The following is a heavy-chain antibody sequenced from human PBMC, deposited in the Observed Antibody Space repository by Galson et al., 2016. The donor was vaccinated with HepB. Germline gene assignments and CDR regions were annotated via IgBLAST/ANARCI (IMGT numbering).Heavy chain of an antibody. CDR1: GGSISSASHF. V-gene: IGHV4-61*02. Sequence: TLSLTCTVSGGSISSASHFWSWMRQPAGKGLEWIGRIYTNGDTEYTDYNPSLKSRVTISVDTSKNQFSLKLNSVTAADTAVYYCARDGRQHELYSWFDPWGQGTLVTVSS. D-gene: IGHD5-12*01. CDR2: IYTNG. CDR3: ARDGRQHELYSWFDP. J-gene: IGHJ5*02.